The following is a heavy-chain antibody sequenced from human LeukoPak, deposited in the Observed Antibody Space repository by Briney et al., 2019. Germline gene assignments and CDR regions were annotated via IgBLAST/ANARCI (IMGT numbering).Heavy chain of an antibody. CDR3: AKEYSSSFYLFDY. CDR2: ISGSSGST. V-gene: IGHV3-23*01. D-gene: IGHD6-6*01. Sequence: GGSLRLSCAASGFTFSIYGMHWVRQAPGKGLEWVSIISGSSGSTYYADSVKGRFTISRDNSKNTLYLQMNSLRAEDTAIYYCAKEYSSSFYLFDYWGQGTLVTVSS. J-gene: IGHJ4*02. CDR1: GFTFSIYG.